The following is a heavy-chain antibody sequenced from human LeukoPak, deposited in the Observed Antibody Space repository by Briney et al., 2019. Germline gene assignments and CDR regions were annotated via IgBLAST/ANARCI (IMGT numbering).Heavy chain of an antibody. J-gene: IGHJ4*02. CDR2: ISAYNGNT. CDR3: ARVNYDILTGTGWELLDY. CDR1: GYTYTSYG. D-gene: IGHD3-9*01. Sequence: ASVKVSCKASGYTYTSYGISWVRQAPGQRLEWMGWISAYNGNTNYAQKLQGRVTMTTDTSTSTAYMELRSLRSDDTAVYYCARVNYDILTGTGWELLDYWGQGTLVTVSS. V-gene: IGHV1-18*01.